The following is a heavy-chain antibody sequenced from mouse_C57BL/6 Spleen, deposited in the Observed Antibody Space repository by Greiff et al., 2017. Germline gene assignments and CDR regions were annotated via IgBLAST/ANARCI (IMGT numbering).Heavy chain of an antibody. V-gene: IGHV1-53*01. Sequence: QVQLQQPGTELVKPGASVKLSCKASGYTFTSSWMHWVKQRPGQGLEWIGNINPSNGGTNYNEKFKSKATLTVDKSSSTAYMQRSSLTSEDSAVYYGARGGDYDGDYYAMDYWGQGTSVTVSS. J-gene: IGHJ4*01. CDR1: GYTFTSSW. CDR3: ARGGDYDGDYYAMDY. D-gene: IGHD2-4*01. CDR2: INPSNGGT.